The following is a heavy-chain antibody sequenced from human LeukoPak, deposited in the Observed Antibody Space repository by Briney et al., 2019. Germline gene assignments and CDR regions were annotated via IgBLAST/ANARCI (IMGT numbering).Heavy chain of an antibody. CDR1: GYTFTNYD. V-gene: IGHV1-8*01. J-gene: IGHJ3*02. CDR2: MSPNTGNT. Sequence: ASVKVSCKASGYTFTNYDINWVRQTTGQGLEWMGWMSPNTGNTGYGQKFQGRITMTRNTSISTAYMELSSLTFDDTAVYFCVSRRKGRAYDIWGQGTMVTVSS. CDR3: VSRRKGRAYDI.